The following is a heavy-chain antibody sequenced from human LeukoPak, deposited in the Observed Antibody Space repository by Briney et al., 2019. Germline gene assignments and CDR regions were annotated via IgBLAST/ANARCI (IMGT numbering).Heavy chain of an antibody. V-gene: IGHV1-2*02. CDR1: GYTFTDYY. J-gene: IGHJ6*02. CDR2: ISPISGGT. D-gene: IGHD1-26*01. CDR3: AREVARAPGSHYYYYGMDV. Sequence: ASVKVSCKASGYTFTDYYMHWVRQAPGQGLEWMGWISPISGGTNYAQKFQGRVTMTRDTSISTAYMEVSRLRSDDTAVYYCAREVARAPGSHYYYYGMDVWGQGTTVTVSS.